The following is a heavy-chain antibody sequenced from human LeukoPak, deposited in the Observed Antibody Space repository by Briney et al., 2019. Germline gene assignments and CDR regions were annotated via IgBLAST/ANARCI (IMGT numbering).Heavy chain of an antibody. V-gene: IGHV1-3*01. CDR1: GYTFTSYA. Sequence: ASVKVSCKASGYTFTSYAIHWVRQAPGQRLEWMGWISAGNGNTKYSQNFQGRVTFISNTSATTAFMELSSLRSEDAAVYYCARDGVAGTPDYWGQGTLVTVSS. D-gene: IGHD6-19*01. CDR3: ARDGVAGTPDY. J-gene: IGHJ4*02. CDR2: ISAGNGNT.